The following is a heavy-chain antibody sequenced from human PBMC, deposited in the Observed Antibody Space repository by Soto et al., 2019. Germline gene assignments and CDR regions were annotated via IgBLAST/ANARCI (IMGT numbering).Heavy chain of an antibody. CDR2: IYYSGST. Sequence: PSETLSLTCTVSGGSISSGDYYWSWIRQPPGKGLEWIGYIYYSGSTNYNPSLKSRVTISVDTSKNQFSLKLSSVTAADTAVYYCARDHGDYGAIDAFDIWGQGTMVTVSS. D-gene: IGHD4-17*01. CDR1: GGSISSGDYY. V-gene: IGHV4-61*08. J-gene: IGHJ3*02. CDR3: ARDHGDYGAIDAFDI.